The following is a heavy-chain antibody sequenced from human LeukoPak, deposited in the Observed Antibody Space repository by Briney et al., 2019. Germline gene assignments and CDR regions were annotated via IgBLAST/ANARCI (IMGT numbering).Heavy chain of an antibody. V-gene: IGHV3-7*01. Sequence: GGSLRLSCAASGFTFSNYIMTWVRQAPGKGLEWVANIKQDGSKTYYADSVKGRFTISRDNAKNSLYLQMNSLRAEDTAVYYCARDKAYYDFWSGQPTIPKYFDYWGQGTLVTVSS. CDR2: IKQDGSKT. D-gene: IGHD3-3*01. CDR1: GFTFSNYI. J-gene: IGHJ4*02. CDR3: ARDKAYYDFWSGQPTIPKYFDY.